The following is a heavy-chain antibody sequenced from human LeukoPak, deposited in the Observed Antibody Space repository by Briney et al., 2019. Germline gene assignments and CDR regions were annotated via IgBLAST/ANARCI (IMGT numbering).Heavy chain of an antibody. CDR2: IYYSGST. D-gene: IGHD6-19*01. V-gene: IGHV4-39*07. J-gene: IGHJ4*02. CDR3: ASSLGSSGWYEVLAY. Sequence: PSETLSLTCTVSGGSISSSSYYWGWIRQPPGKGLEWIGSIYYSGSTYYNPSLKSRVTISVDTSKNQFSLKLSSVTAADTAVYYCASSLGSSGWYEVLAYWGQGTLVTVSS. CDR1: GGSISSSSYY.